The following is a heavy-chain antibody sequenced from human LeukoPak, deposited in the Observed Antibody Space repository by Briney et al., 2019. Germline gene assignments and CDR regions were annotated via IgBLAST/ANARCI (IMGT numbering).Heavy chain of an antibody. Sequence: ASVKVSCKASGYTFTGYYMHWVRQAPGQGLEWMGWINPNSGGTNYARKFQGRVTMTRDTSISTAYMELSRLKSDDTAVFYCARGRRILVGDVNAGDFFDFWGQGTLVTVSS. J-gene: IGHJ4*02. CDR2: INPNSGGT. V-gene: IGHV1-2*02. CDR1: GYTFTGYY. D-gene: IGHD1-26*01. CDR3: ARGRRILVGDVNAGDFFDF.